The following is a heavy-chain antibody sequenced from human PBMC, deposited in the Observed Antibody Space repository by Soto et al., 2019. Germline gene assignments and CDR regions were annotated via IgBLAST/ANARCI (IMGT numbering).Heavy chain of an antibody. CDR1: GGSFSGYY. D-gene: IGHD6-6*01. J-gene: IGHJ6*03. CDR3: AKGRIAARPIDYYYMDV. CDR2: INHSGST. V-gene: IGHV4-34*01. Sequence: SETLSLTCAVYGGSFSGYYWSWIRQPPGKGLEWIGEINHSGSTNYNPSLKSRVTISVDTSKNQFSLKLSSVTAADTAVYYCAKGRIAARPIDYYYMDVWGKWTTVTVSS.